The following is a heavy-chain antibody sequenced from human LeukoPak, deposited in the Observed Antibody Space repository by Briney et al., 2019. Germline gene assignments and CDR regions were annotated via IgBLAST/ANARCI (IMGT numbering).Heavy chain of an antibody. Sequence: PSETLSLTCTVSGGSISSSSDYWGWIRQPPGKGLEWIGSMYYSGGTYYNPSLKSRVTISIDTSKNQFSLKLNSVTAADTAVYYCARLVRYCNTNSCYPFDYWGQGTLVTVSS. D-gene: IGHD2-2*01. J-gene: IGHJ4*02. V-gene: IGHV4-39*01. CDR1: GGSISSSSDY. CDR2: MYYSGGT. CDR3: ARLVRYCNTNSCYPFDY.